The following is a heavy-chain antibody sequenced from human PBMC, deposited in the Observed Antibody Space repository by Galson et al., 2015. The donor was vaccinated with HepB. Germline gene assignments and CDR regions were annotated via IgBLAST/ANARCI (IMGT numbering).Heavy chain of an antibody. J-gene: IGHJ6*02. D-gene: IGHD2-15*01. CDR1: GGSISSYY. CDR2: IYYSGST. Sequence: LSLTCTVSGGSISSYYWSWIRQPPGKGLEWIGYIYYSGSTNYNPSLKSRVTISVDTSKNQFSLKLSSVTAADTAVYYCARDRRVPSSVSGYGMDVWGQGTTVTVSS. V-gene: IGHV4-59*01. CDR3: ARDRRVPSSVSGYGMDV.